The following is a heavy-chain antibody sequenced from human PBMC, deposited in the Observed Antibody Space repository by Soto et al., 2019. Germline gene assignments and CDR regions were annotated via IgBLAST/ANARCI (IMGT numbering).Heavy chain of an antibody. D-gene: IGHD6-13*01. CDR1: GYTFTSYA. CDR3: ARANSRSSSWYMYYFDY. J-gene: IGHJ4*02. Sequence: ASVKVSCKASGYTFTSYAMHWVRQAPGQRLEWMGWINAGNGNTKYSQKFQGRVTITRDTSASTAYMELSSLRSEDTAVYYCARANSRSSSWYMYYFDYWVQGTLVTVYS. CDR2: INAGNGNT. V-gene: IGHV1-3*01.